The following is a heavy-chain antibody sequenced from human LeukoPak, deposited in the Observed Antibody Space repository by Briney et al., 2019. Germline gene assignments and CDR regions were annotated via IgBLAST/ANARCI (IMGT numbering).Heavy chain of an antibody. V-gene: IGHV1-18*01. CDR2: ISAYNGNT. J-gene: IGHJ6*02. Sequence: ASVKVSCKASGYTFTSYGISWVRQAPGQGLEWMGWISAYNGNTNYAQKLQGRVTMTTDTSTSTTYMELRSLRSEDTAVYYCARARSSWYSYYYGMDVWGQGTTVTVSS. CDR1: GYTFTSYG. CDR3: ARARSSWYSYYYGMDV. D-gene: IGHD6-13*01.